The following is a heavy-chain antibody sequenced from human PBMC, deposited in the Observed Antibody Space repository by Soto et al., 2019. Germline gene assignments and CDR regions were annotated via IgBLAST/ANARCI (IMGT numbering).Heavy chain of an antibody. V-gene: IGHV1-8*01. CDR1: GYTFTSYD. CDR3: ARQNDYGDYVSYFQH. CDR2: MKPNSGNT. J-gene: IGHJ1*01. Sequence: QVQLVQSGAEVKKPGASLKVSCKASGYTFTSYDINWVRQATGQGLEWMGWMKPNSGNTGYAQQFQGRVTMTRNTSISTAYMELSSLRSEAAAVYYCARQNDYGDYVSYFQHWGQGTLVTVSS. D-gene: IGHD4-17*01.